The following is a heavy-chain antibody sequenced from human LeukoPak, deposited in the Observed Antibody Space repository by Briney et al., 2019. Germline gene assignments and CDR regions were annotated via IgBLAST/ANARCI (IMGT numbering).Heavy chain of an antibody. CDR1: GFTFSSYS. D-gene: IGHD6-19*01. CDR3: AEGSGWYGGFDY. J-gene: IGHJ4*02. CDR2: ISSSSSYI. V-gene: IGHV3-21*01. Sequence: PGGSLRLSCAASGFTFSSYSMNWVRQAPGKGLEWVSSISSSSSYIYYADSVKGRFTISRDNSKNTLYLQMNSLRAEDTAVYYCAEGSGWYGGFDYWGQGTLVTVSS.